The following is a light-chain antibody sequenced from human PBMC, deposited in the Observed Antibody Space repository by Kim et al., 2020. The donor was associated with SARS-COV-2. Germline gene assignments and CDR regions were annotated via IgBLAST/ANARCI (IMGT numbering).Light chain of an antibody. J-gene: IGKJ5*01. CDR2: HAS. Sequence: PGERATRSCRASQSVDSRYFAWYQQKPGQAPRLLLHHASSRATGIPDRFSGSGSETEFTLTISRLEPEDFAIYYCQQYGKTPPITFGEGTRLEIK. CDR3: QQYGKTPPIT. V-gene: IGKV3-20*01. CDR1: QSVDSRY.